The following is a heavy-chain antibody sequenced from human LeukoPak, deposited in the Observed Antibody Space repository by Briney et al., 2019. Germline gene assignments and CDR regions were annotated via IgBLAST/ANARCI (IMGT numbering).Heavy chain of an antibody. CDR2: VHKSGST. CDR3: AREIVGAPTPGAY. D-gene: IGHD1-26*01. Sequence: PSETLSLTCAVSTDSTTSNWWSWVRQPPGKGLEWIGEVHKSGSTIYYPSLQSRVTISIDKSKNQIALELTSVTAADTAVYYCAREIVGAPTPGAYWGQGILVTVSS. V-gene: IGHV4-4*02. CDR1: TDSTTSNW. J-gene: IGHJ4*02.